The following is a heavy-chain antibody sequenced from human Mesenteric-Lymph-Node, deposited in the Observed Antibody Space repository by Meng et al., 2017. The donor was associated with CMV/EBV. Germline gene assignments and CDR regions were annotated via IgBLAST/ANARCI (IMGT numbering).Heavy chain of an antibody. V-gene: IGHV3-7*01. D-gene: IGHD6-6*01. CDR2: IKHDGTEK. Sequence: GGSLRLSCAASGFTFSSYCMTWVRQAPGKGLEWVASIKHDGTEKYFVHSVKGRFTISRDNAKNSLYVQMYSLRAEDTAIYYCARDLMDRGSSSVWGQGTLVTVSS. CDR1: GFTFSSYC. J-gene: IGHJ4*02. CDR3: ARDLMDRGSSSV.